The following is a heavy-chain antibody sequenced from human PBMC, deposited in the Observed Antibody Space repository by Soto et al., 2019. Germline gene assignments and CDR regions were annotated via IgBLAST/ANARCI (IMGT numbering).Heavy chain of an antibody. V-gene: IGHV1-69*06. D-gene: IGHD6-19*01. CDR2: IIPIFGTA. J-gene: IGHJ4*02. Sequence: QVQLVQSEAEVKKPGSSVKVPCKASGGTFSSYAISWVRQAPGQGLEWMGGIIPIFGTANYAQKFQGRVTITADKSTSTAYMELSSLRSEDTAVYYCAATDPINSSGRGYYFDYWGQGTLVTVSS. CDR1: GGTFSSYA. CDR3: AATDPINSSGRGYYFDY.